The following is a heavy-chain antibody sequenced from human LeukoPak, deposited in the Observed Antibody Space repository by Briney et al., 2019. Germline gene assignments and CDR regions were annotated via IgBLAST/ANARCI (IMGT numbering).Heavy chain of an antibody. V-gene: IGHV1-18*01. CDR3: ASSTTVVTPEAFDI. J-gene: IGHJ3*02. CDR1: GYTFTSYG. Sequence: ASVKVSCKASGYTFTSYGISWVRQAPGQGLEWMGWISAYNGNTNYAQKLQGRVTMTTDTSTSTAYMELRSLRSDDTAVYYCASSTTVVTPEAFDIWGQGTMVTVSS. CDR2: ISAYNGNT. D-gene: IGHD4-23*01.